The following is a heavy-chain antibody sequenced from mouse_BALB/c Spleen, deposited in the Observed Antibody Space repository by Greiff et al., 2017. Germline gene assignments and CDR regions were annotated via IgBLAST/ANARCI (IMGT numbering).Heavy chain of an antibody. J-gene: IGHJ1*01. CDR3: NAKKYGLWYFDV. CDR2: IDPENGDT. CDR1: GFNIKDYY. Sequence: VQLQQSGAELVRSGASVKLSCTASGFNIKDYYMHWVKQRPEQGLEWIGWIDPENGDTEYAPKFQGKATMTADTSSNTAYLQLSSLTSEDTAVYCCNAKKYGLWYFDVWGAGTTVTVSS. V-gene: IGHV14-4*02. D-gene: IGHD2-10*02.